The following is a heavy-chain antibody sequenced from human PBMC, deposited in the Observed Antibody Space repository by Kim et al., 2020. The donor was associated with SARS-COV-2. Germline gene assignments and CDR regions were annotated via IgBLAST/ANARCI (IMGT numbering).Heavy chain of an antibody. CDR2: IYYSGST. CDR1: GGSISSSSYY. V-gene: IGHV4-39*01. D-gene: IGHD2-2*01. Sequence: SETLSLTCTVSGGSISSSSYYWGWIRQPPGKGLEWIGSIYYSGSTYYNPSLKSRVTISVDTAKNQFSLKLSSVTAADTAVYYCARQRYCSSTSCYFAYYYYNGMDVWGQGTTVTVSS. J-gene: IGHJ6*02. CDR3: ARQRYCSSTSCYFAYYYYNGMDV.